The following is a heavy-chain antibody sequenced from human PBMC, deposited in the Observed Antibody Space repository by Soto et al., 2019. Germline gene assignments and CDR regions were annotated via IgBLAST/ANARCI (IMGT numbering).Heavy chain of an antibody. D-gene: IGHD6-6*01. CDR1: GFTFSSYW. J-gene: IGHJ5*02. Sequence: PGGSLRLSCAASGFTFSSYWMSWVRQAPGKGLEWVANIKQDGSEKYYVDSVKGRFTISRDNAKNSLYLQMNSLRAEDTAVYYCAREAAAARPCWFDPWGQGTLVTVSS. CDR3: AREAAAARPCWFDP. V-gene: IGHV3-7*03. CDR2: IKQDGSEK.